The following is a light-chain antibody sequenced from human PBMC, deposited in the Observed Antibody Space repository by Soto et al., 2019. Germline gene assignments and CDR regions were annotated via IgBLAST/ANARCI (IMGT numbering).Light chain of an antibody. V-gene: IGKV1-5*01. CDR3: LQYNSYRA. J-gene: IGKJ1*01. CDR1: QSISSY. Sequence: DIQMTQSPSSLSASVGDRVTITCRASQSISSYLNWYQQKPGKAPKLLIFDASGLESGVPSRFSGSGSGTEFTLTISSLQPDDFATYYCLQYNSYRAFGQGTKVDIK. CDR2: DAS.